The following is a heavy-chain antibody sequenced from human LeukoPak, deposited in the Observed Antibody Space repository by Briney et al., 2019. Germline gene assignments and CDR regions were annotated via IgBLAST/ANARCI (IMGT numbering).Heavy chain of an antibody. CDR2: INSDGSST. CDR1: GFTFSSYW. D-gene: IGHD1-26*01. J-gene: IGHJ4*02. Sequence: GGSLRLSCAASGFTFSSYWMHWLRQAPGKGLVWVSRINSDGSSTSYADSVKGRFTISRDNAKNTLYLQMNSLRAEDTAVYYCARESSGSYYGYFDYWGQGTLVTVSS. V-gene: IGHV3-74*01. CDR3: ARESSGSYYGYFDY.